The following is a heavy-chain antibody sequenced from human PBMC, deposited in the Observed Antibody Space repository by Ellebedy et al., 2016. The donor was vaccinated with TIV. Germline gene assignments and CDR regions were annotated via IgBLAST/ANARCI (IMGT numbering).Heavy chain of an antibody. J-gene: IGHJ4*02. CDR3: ARGRGGSTGSDYFDY. D-gene: IGHD2-2*01. CDR1: GFTFSSSA. V-gene: IGHV3-NL1*01. CDR2: ISWNSGSI. Sequence: GESLKISCAASGFTFSSSAMHWVRQAPGKGLEWVSGISWNSGSIGYADSVKGRFTISRDNSKNTLYLQMNSLRGEDTAVYYCARGRGGSTGSDYFDYWGQGTLVTVSS.